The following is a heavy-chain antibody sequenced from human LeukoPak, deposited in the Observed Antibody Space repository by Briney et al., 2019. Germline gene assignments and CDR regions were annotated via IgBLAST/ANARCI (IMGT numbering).Heavy chain of an antibody. J-gene: IGHJ2*01. Sequence: SGGSLRLSCAASGFTFSSYSMNWVRQAPGKGLEWVSSISASGGSTSYADSVKGRFTFSRDNSENTLYLQMNSLRVEDTAVYYCATRVGLTRYWYFDLWGRGTLVTVSS. CDR2: ISASGGST. CDR3: ATRVGLTRYWYFDL. CDR1: GFTFSSYS. V-gene: IGHV3-23*01.